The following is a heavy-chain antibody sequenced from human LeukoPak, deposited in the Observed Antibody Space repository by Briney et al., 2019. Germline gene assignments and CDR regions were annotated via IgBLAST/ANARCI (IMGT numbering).Heavy chain of an antibody. CDR3: ARATLDN. Sequence: PAGSLRLSCAASGCTVGSTYISWVRQAPGKGLEWVSVIYSGGSTKYADSVKARFTISRDTSKNTVYLQMNNLRAEDTAVYYCARATLDNWGQGTLVTVSS. V-gene: IGHV3-53*01. CDR2: IYSGGST. J-gene: IGHJ4*02. CDR1: GCTVGSTY.